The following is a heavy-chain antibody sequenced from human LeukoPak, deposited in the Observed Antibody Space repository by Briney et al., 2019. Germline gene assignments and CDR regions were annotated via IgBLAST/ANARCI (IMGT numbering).Heavy chain of an antibody. CDR3: ARLYHDFWSGYFGSGGYYYGMDV. CDR1: GFTFSSYS. Sequence: GGSLRLSCAASGFTFSSYSMNWVRQAPGKGLEWVSSISSSSSYIYYADSVKGRFTISRDNAENSLYLQMNSLRAEDTAVYYCARLYHDFWSGYFGSGGYYYGMDVWGQGTTVTVSS. CDR2: ISSSSSYI. D-gene: IGHD3-3*01. V-gene: IGHV3-21*01. J-gene: IGHJ6*02.